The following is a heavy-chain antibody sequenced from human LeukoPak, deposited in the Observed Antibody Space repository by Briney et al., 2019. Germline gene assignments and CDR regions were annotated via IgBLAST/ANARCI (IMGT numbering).Heavy chain of an antibody. CDR1: GFSFRTYA. J-gene: IGHJ5*02. CDR2: ISDDSAKI. D-gene: IGHD3-22*01. V-gene: IGHV3-23*01. Sequence: GGSLRLSCAAYGFSFRTYAMSWVRQAPGKGLDWVSAISDDSAKIYYSASVKGRFTISRDNSKNILFLQLNSLRVEDTGVYYCAREYDSSWPSWGQGTLVTVSS. CDR3: AREYDSSWPS.